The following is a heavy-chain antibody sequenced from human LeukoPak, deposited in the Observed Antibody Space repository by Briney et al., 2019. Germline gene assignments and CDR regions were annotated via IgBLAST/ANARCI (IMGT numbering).Heavy chain of an antibody. V-gene: IGHV1-2*02. Sequence: ASVKVSCKASGYTFTGYYMHWVRQAPGQGLEWMGWINPNSGGTNYAQKFQGRVTMTRDTSISTAYMELSRLRSDDTAVYYRARVALYGSGSYYNWFDPWGQGTLVTVSS. CDR2: INPNSGGT. CDR1: GYTFTGYY. D-gene: IGHD3-10*01. CDR3: ARVALYGSGSYYNWFDP. J-gene: IGHJ5*02.